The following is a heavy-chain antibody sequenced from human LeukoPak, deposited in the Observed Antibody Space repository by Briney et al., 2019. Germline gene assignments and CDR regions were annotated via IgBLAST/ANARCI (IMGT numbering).Heavy chain of an antibody. CDR1: GGSISTSSYY. V-gene: IGHV4-39*07. D-gene: IGHD6-13*01. J-gene: IGHJ4*02. CDR2: IFYSGST. CDR3: ARAQRGYSSSH. Sequence: SETLSLTCTVSGGSISTSSYYWGWVRQPPGKGLEWIGNIFYSGSTYYSPSLKSRVTISLDTSRNQFSLKLSSVTAADTAVYYCARAQRGYSSSHWGQGTLVTVSS.